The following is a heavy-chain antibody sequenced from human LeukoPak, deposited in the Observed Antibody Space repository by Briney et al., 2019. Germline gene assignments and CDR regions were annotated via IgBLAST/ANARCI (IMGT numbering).Heavy chain of an antibody. Sequence: GGSLRLSCATSGFTFVDYGLSWVRRAPGKGLEWLCAINYNGAITYYADSVKGRFTISRDNAKNSLYLRMDSLRAEDTALYYCARDRLGPSFSVSHFDLWGQGTLVTVSS. J-gene: IGHJ4*02. CDR2: INYNGAIT. CDR1: GFTFVDYG. CDR3: ARDRLGPSFSVSHFDL. D-gene: IGHD3-3*02. V-gene: IGHV3-20*04.